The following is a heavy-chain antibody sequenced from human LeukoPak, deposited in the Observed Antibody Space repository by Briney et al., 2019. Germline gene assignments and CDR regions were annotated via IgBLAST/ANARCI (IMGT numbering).Heavy chain of an antibody. D-gene: IGHD2-2*01. CDR3: ARDANTRLDY. CDR1: GGSISSGSYY. J-gene: IGHJ4*02. CDR2: IYYSGST. V-gene: IGHV4-30-4*08. Sequence: KPSQTLSLTITVSGGSISSGSYYWSWIRQPAGKGLEWIGYIYYSGSTYYNPSLKSRVTISVDTSKNQFSLKLSSVTAADTAVYYCARDANTRLDYWGQGTLVTVSS.